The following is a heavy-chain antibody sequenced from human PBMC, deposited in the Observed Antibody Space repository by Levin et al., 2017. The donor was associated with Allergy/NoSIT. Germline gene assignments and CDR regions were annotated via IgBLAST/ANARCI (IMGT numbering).Heavy chain of an antibody. CDR1: GYTFTRNG. V-gene: IGHV1-18*01. Sequence: PGGSLRLSCKSSGYTFTRNGIDWMRQAPGQGLEWMGWINPSNGDTKYAQKFQGRVTLTTDTSTSTASMELRTLTSDDTAVYYCARDTYLDLWGRGTLVTVSS. CDR2: INPSNGDT. CDR3: ARDTYLDL. J-gene: IGHJ2*01.